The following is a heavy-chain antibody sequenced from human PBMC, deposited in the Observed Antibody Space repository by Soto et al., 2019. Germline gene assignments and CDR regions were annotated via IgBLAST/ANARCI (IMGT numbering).Heavy chain of an antibody. D-gene: IGHD3-16*01. Sequence: PGGSLRLSCAASGFTFSSYDMHWVRQATGKGLEWVSAIGTAGDTYYPGSVKGRFTISRENAKNSLYLQMNSLRAEDTAVYYCARDLSVHYDYVWGSPVLLRYYYYGMDVWGQGTTVTVSS. J-gene: IGHJ6*02. CDR1: GFTFSSYD. CDR2: IGTAGDT. CDR3: ARDLSVHYDYVWGSPVLLRYYYYGMDV. V-gene: IGHV3-13*01.